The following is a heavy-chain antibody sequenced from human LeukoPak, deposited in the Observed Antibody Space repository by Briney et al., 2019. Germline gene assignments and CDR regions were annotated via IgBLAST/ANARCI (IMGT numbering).Heavy chain of an antibody. CDR3: ARDGHHYMIVAYYFDY. J-gene: IGHJ4*02. D-gene: IGHD3-22*01. CDR2: ISYDGSNK. V-gene: IGHV3-30-3*01. CDR1: GFTFSSYA. Sequence: GGSLRLSCAASGFTFSSYAMHWVRQAPGKGLEWVAVISYDGSNKYCADSVKGRFTISRDNSKNTLYLQMNSLRAEDTAVYYCARDGHHYMIVAYYFDYWGQGTLVTVSS.